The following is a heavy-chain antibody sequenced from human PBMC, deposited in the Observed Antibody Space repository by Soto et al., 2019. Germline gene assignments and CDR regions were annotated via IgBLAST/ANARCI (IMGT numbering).Heavy chain of an antibody. Sequence: SETLSLTCTVSGASISTHCWTWIRQPAGKGLDWIGRISNGGSTHYNPSLKSRLTMSLDTSKNQFSLTLNSVTAADTAVYYCAREYSSSRHFDNWGQGTLVTVSS. CDR3: AREYSSSRHFDN. CDR1: GASISTHC. J-gene: IGHJ4*02. V-gene: IGHV4-4*07. CDR2: ISNGGST. D-gene: IGHD6-6*01.